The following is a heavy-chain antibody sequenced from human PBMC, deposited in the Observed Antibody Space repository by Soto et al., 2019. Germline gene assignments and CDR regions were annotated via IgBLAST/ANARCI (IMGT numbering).Heavy chain of an antibody. CDR3: TTVDY. J-gene: IGHJ4*02. CDR1: GGKIGDLA. Sequence: GRPNRLPKTASGGKIGDLAIHWVRQASGKGLEWVGRIRSKSNSYATTYAASVKGRFIISRDDSKKTAYLQMNSLKTEDTAVYYCTTVDYWGQGALVTVSS. V-gene: IGHV3-73*01. CDR2: IRSKSNSYAT.